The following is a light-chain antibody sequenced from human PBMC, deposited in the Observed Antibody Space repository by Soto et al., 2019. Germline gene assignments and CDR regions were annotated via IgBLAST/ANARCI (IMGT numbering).Light chain of an antibody. CDR1: QSVSSY. Sequence: EIVLTQSPATLSLSPGERDTLSCRASQSVSSYLAWYQQKPGQAPRLLIYDASNRATGIPARFSGSGSGTDFTLTISSLEPEDLAVYYCQQRSNWPPWTFGQGTKVEIK. V-gene: IGKV3-11*01. J-gene: IGKJ1*01. CDR2: DAS. CDR3: QQRSNWPPWT.